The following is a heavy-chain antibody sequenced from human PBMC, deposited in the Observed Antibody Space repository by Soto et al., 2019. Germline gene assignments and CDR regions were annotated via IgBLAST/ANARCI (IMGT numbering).Heavy chain of an antibody. CDR2: IFVTSTII. CDR3: ARVKDWAFDN. Sequence: GGSLRLSCVASGFTFSDYSMVWVRQSPGKGLEWISYIFVTSTIIYYADSVKGRFTVSRDNAQNSLSLQMNSLRVEDTGIYYCARVKDWAFDNWGQGTLVTVSS. D-gene: IGHD3-9*01. V-gene: IGHV3-48*04. J-gene: IGHJ4*02. CDR1: GFTFSDYS.